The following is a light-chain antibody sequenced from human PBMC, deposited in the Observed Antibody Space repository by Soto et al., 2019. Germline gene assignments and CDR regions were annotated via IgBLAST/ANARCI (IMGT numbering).Light chain of an antibody. CDR3: QHYNNWPPYT. CDR1: QSVSSY. V-gene: IGKV3-15*01. Sequence: EIVLTQSPATLSLSPGERATHSCRASQSVSSYLAWYQQKPGQAPRLLIYGASTRATGIPARFSGSGSGTEFTLTITSLQSEDFAVYYCQHYNNWPPYTFGQGTKVDIK. J-gene: IGKJ2*01. CDR2: GAS.